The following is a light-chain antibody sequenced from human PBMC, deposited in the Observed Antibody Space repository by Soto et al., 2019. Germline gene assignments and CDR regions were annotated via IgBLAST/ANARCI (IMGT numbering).Light chain of an antibody. CDR3: SSYTSSSTLLYV. CDR1: SSYVGAYNY. J-gene: IGLJ1*01. V-gene: IGLV2-14*01. Sequence: QSALTQPASVSGSPGQSITISCTGTSSYVGAYNYVSWYQQHPGKAPKLMIYDVSNRPSGVSNRFSGSKSGNTASLTISGLQAEDEADYYCSSYTSSSTLLYVFGTGTKLTVL. CDR2: DVS.